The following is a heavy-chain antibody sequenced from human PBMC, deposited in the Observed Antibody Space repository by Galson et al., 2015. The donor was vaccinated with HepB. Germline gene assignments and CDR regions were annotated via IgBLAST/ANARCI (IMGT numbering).Heavy chain of an antibody. Sequence: SVKVSCKASGGTFSSYTISWVRQAPGQGLEWMGRIIPILGIANYAQKFQGRVTITADKSTSTAYMELSSLRSEDTAVYYCATKGEYCSSTSCIHPFDYWGQGTLVTVSS. CDR2: IIPILGIA. V-gene: IGHV1-69*02. D-gene: IGHD2-2*01. CDR3: ATKGEYCSSTSCIHPFDY. J-gene: IGHJ4*02. CDR1: GGTFSSYT.